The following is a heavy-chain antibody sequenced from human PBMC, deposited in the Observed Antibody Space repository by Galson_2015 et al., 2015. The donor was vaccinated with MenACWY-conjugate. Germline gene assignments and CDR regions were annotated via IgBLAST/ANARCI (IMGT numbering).Heavy chain of an antibody. CDR3: ARESCGREGPAPRLRAPEF. CDR1: GFTFRSYA. J-gene: IGHJ4*02. CDR2: VSFDGSET. V-gene: IGHV3-30*15. D-gene: IGHD3-10*01. Sequence: SLRLSCAASGFTFRSYAIHWVRQAPGKGLEWVAVVSFDGSETFYADSVRGRFSISRDDSKKIVHLQMSYLTFEDTAMYYCARESCGREGPAPRLRAPEFWGQGILVVVSS.